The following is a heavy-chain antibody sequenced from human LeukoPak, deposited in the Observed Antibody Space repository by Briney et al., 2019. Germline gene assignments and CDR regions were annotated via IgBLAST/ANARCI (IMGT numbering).Heavy chain of an antibody. Sequence: SETLSLTCAVSGGSISSNSYYWGWIRQPPGKGLEWIGSIYYSGSTYYNPSLKSRVTISVGTSKNQFSLKLSSVTAADTAVYYCARTRYYYNSRSYGAPYXXDYXXXGTXVTVSS. D-gene: IGHD3-10*01. CDR2: IYYSGST. V-gene: IGHV4-39*01. CDR3: ARTRYYYNSRSYGAPYXXDY. CDR1: GGSISSNSYY. J-gene: IGHJ4*02.